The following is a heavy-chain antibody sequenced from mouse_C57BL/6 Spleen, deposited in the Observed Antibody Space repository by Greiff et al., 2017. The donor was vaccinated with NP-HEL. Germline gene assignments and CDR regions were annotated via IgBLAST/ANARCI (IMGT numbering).Heavy chain of an antibody. Sequence: VQLQQPGAELVKPGASVKLSCKASGYTFTSYWMHWVKQRPGQGLEWIGMIHPNSGSTNYNEKFKSKATLTVDKSSSTAFMQRSSLTSEDSAVYYCARGIYYGYDDGPGAYWGQGTLVTVSA. D-gene: IGHD2-2*01. CDR1: GYTFTSYW. CDR2: IHPNSGST. CDR3: ARGIYYGYDDGPGAY. V-gene: IGHV1-64*01. J-gene: IGHJ3*01.